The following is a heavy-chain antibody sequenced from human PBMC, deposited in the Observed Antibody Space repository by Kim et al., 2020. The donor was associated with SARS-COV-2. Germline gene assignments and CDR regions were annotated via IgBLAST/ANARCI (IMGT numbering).Heavy chain of an antibody. CDR3: ARGPYYYDSSGYYYVLFWRGAFDY. Sequence: GGSLRLSCAASGFTFSSYAMHWVRQAPGKGLEWVAVISYDGSNKYYADSVKGRFTISRDNSKNTLYLQMNSLRAEDTAVYYCARGPYYYDSSGYYYVLFWRGAFDYWGQGTLVTVSS. D-gene: IGHD3-22*01. J-gene: IGHJ4*02. CDR2: ISYDGSNK. CDR1: GFTFSSYA. V-gene: IGHV3-30*04.